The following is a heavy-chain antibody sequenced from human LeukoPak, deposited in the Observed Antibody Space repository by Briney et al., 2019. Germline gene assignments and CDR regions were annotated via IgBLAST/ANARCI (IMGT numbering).Heavy chain of an antibody. Sequence: GGSLRLSCAASGFTFSSYSMNWVRQAPGKGLEWVSSISRSSSYIYYADSVEGRFTISRDNAKNSLYLQMNSLRAEDTAVYYCAREGGTYSGYDWDYWGQGTLVTVSS. CDR1: GFTFSSYS. D-gene: IGHD5-12*01. CDR3: AREGGTYSGYDWDY. J-gene: IGHJ4*02. V-gene: IGHV3-21*01. CDR2: ISRSSSYI.